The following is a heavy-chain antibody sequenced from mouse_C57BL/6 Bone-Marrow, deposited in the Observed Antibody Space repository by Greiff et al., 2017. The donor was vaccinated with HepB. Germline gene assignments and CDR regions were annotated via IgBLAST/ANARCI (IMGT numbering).Heavy chain of an antibody. CDR3: AREGVTTDY. CDR1: GFTFSSYA. CDR2: ISDGGSYT. J-gene: IGHJ2*01. V-gene: IGHV5-4*01. Sequence: EVNLVESGGGLVKPGGSLKLSCAASGFTFSSYAMSWVRQTPEKRLEWVATISDGGSYTYYPDNVKGRFTISRDNAKNNLYLQMSHLKSEDTAMYYCAREGVTTDYWGQGTTLTVSS. D-gene: IGHD2-2*01.